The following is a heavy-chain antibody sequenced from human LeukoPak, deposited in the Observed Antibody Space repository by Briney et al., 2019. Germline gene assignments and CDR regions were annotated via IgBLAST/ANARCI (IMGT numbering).Heavy chain of an antibody. CDR1: GFTFSSYA. V-gene: IGHV3-23*01. J-gene: IGHJ6*02. D-gene: IGHD3-3*01. Sequence: GGSLRLSCAASGFTFSSYAMSWVRQAPGKGLEWVSAISGSGGSTYYADSVKGRFTISRDNSKNTLYLQMNSLRAEDTAVYYCAKDQGTIFGVVIRYYYGMDVWGQGTTVTVSS. CDR3: AKDQGTIFGVVIRYYYGMDV. CDR2: ISGSGGST.